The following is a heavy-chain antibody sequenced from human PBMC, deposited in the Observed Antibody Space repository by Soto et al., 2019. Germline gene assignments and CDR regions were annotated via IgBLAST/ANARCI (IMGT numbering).Heavy chain of an antibody. Sequence: GASVKVTCKASGYTFTSYPIHWVRQAPGQRLEWMGWINAGNGDTKYSQKFQGRVTIARDTAASTAYMELGSLTFEDTAVYYCARKVGASAYWGQGTLVTAPQ. D-gene: IGHD1-26*01. CDR1: GYTFTSYP. J-gene: IGHJ4*02. V-gene: IGHV1-3*01. CDR3: ARKVGASAY. CDR2: INAGNGDT.